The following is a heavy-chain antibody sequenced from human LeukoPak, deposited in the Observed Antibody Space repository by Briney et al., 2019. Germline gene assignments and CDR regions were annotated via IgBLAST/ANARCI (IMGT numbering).Heavy chain of an antibody. Sequence: NASETLSLTCTVSGGSISSYYWSWIRQPPGKGLEWIGYIYYSGSTNYNPSLKSRVTISVDTSKNQFSLKLSSVTAADTAVYYCVRGNPGRFDPWGQGTLVTVSS. CDR2: IYYSGST. V-gene: IGHV4-59*01. CDR3: VRGNPGRFDP. D-gene: IGHD1-1*01. CDR1: GGSISSYY. J-gene: IGHJ5*02.